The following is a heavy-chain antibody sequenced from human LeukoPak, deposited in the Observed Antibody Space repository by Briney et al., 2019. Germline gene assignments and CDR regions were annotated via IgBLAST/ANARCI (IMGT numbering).Heavy chain of an antibody. V-gene: IGHV1-2*02. J-gene: IGHJ1*01. Sequence: ASVKVSCKASGYTFTGYYMHWVRQAPGQGLEWMGWINPNSGGTNYAQKFQGRVTMTRDTSISTAYMELSRLRSDDTAVYYCARGYSSGWYVSAEYFQHWGQGTLVTVSS. CDR2: INPNSGGT. D-gene: IGHD6-19*01. CDR1: GYTFTGYY. CDR3: ARGYSSGWYVSAEYFQH.